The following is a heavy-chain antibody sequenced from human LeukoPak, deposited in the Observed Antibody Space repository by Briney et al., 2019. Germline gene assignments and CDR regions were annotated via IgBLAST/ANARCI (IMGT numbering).Heavy chain of an antibody. V-gene: IGHV3-53*01. J-gene: IGHJ4*02. CDR2: MYRGGSR. Sequence: PGGSLRLSCAASGFIVSNNFMSWVRQAPGKGPEWASVMYRGGSRDYADSVKGRFTISRDNSKNTMYLQVDSLRVEDTAIYYCAREGVYNSPFDSWGRGTLVTVSS. CDR1: GFIVSNNF. D-gene: IGHD1-1*01. CDR3: AREGVYNSPFDS.